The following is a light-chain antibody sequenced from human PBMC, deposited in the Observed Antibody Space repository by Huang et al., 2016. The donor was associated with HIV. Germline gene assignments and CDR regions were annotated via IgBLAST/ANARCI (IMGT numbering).Light chain of an antibody. CDR3: QQYGSSSLT. Sequence: EIVLTQSPGTLSLSPGERGTLYCRASQSVSSSYLAWYQQKPGQAPRLLIYGASSRATGIPDRFSGSGSGTDFTLTINRLEPEDFAVYFCQQYGSSSLTFGGGTKVDIK. V-gene: IGKV3-20*01. CDR1: QSVSSSY. J-gene: IGKJ4*01. CDR2: GAS.